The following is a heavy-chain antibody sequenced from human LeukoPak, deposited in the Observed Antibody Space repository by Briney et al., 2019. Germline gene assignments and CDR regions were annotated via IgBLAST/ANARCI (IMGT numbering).Heavy chain of an antibody. V-gene: IGHV3-30*02. CDR3: AKDNPLDY. D-gene: IGHD1-14*01. CDR2: IRYDGNNK. J-gene: IGHJ4*02. Sequence: GKSLRLSCGASGFTFSNYGMLWVRQAPGKGLEWVAFIRYDGNNKLYADSVKGRFTISRDNSKNTLYLHINSLRAEDTAVYYCAKDNPLDYWGQGTLVIVSS. CDR1: GFTFSNYG.